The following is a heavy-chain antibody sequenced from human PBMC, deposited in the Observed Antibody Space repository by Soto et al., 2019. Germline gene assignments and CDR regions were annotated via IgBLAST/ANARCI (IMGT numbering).Heavy chain of an antibody. J-gene: IGHJ5*02. CDR2: ISSGSNYI. V-gene: IGHV3-21*01. CDR1: GFTFRTYT. D-gene: IGHD2-15*01. CDR3: ARDYGKLNP. Sequence: GSLRLSCAASGFTFRTYTVNWVRQTPGKGLEWVSSISSGSNYIYYADSLKGRFTISRDNAKNSLYLQMNSLRAEDTAVYYCARDYGKLNPWGQGTLVTVSS.